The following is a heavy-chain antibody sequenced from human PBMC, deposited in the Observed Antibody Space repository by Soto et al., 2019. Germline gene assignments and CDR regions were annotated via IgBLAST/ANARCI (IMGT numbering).Heavy chain of an antibody. CDR2: IYDSGAT. V-gene: IGHV4-61*01. CDR1: GGSLSGGSYY. J-gene: IGHJ5*02. CDR3: ARDWGPYWFDP. Sequence: SETLSLTCTVSGGSLSGGSYYWNWIRQPPGKQMEWIGYIYDSGATKYNPSLKSRVTISQDTSKNQFSLKMNSVTPSDTAVYYYARDWGPYWFDPWGQGILVTVSS. D-gene: IGHD3-16*01.